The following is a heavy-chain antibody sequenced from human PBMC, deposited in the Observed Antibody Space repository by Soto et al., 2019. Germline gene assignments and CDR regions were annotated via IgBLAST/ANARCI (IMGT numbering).Heavy chain of an antibody. D-gene: IGHD3-3*01. Sequence: SETLSLTCTVSGGSISSSSYYWGWIRQPPGKGLEWIGSIYYSGITYYNPSLKSRVTMTVDTSKNKYSLKMSFVTAADTVVYYCASPGHFPTYYDFWSGYSFFDYWGQGTLVTVSS. CDR2: IYYSGIT. V-gene: IGHV4-39*01. CDR1: GGSISSSSYY. J-gene: IGHJ4*02. CDR3: ASPGHFPTYYDFWSGYSFFDY.